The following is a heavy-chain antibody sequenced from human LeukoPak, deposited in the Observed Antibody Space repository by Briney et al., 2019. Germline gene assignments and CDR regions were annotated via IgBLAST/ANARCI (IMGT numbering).Heavy chain of an antibody. CDR3: ARGPFGVVIKPPDY. CDR1: GFTFSSYS. D-gene: IGHD3-3*01. J-gene: IGHJ4*02. Sequence: PGGALRLSCVASGFTFSSYSMNWVRQAPGKGLEWVSSISSSSSYIYYADSVKGRFTISRDNAKNSLYLQMNSLRAEDTAVYYCARGPFGVVIKPPDYWGQGTLVTVSS. CDR2: ISSSSSYI. V-gene: IGHV3-21*01.